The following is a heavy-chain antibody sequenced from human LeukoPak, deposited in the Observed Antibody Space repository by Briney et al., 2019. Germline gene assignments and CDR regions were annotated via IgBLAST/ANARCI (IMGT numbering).Heavy chain of an antibody. D-gene: IGHD4-17*01. CDR3: ARVAVYDYGDYPWFDP. CDR2: IYYSGST. V-gene: IGHV4-59*01. J-gene: IGHJ5*02. Sequence: PSETLSLTCTVSGGSISSYYRSWIRQPPGKGLEWIGYIYYSGSTNYNPSLKSRVTISVDTSKNQFSLKLSSVTAADTAVYYCARVAVYDYGDYPWFDPWGQGTLVTVSS. CDR1: GGSISSYY.